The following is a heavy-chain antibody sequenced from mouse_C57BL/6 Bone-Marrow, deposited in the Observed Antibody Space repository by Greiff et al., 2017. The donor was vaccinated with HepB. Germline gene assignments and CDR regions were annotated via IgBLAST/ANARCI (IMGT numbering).Heavy chain of an antibody. V-gene: IGHV1-82*01. CDR3: ARSTGTLFDY. J-gene: IGHJ2*01. Sequence: VQLQESGPELVKPGASVKISCKASGYAFSSSWMNWVKQRPGKGLEWIGRIYPGDGDTNYNGKFKGKATLTADKSSSTAYMQLSSLTSEDSAVYFCARSTGTLFDYWGQGTTLTVSS. CDR1: GYAFSSSW. D-gene: IGHD4-1*02. CDR2: IYPGDGDT.